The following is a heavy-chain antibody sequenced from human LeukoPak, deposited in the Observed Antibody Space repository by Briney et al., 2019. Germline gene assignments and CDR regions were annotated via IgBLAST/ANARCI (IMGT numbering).Heavy chain of an antibody. J-gene: IGHJ4*02. CDR3: ARWLDSSGHYYFDY. Sequence: SQTLSLTCTVSGGSISSGGYYWSWIRQHPGKGLEWIGYIYYSGSTNYNPSLKSRVTISVDTSKNQFSLKLSSVTAADTAVYYCARWLDSSGHYYFDYWGQGTLVTVSS. CDR1: GGSISSGGYY. CDR2: IYYSGST. D-gene: IGHD6-19*01. V-gene: IGHV4-31*03.